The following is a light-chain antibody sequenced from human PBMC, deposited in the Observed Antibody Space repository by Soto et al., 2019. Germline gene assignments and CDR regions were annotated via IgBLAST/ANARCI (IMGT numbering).Light chain of an antibody. CDR1: ESVSSY. Sequence: EIVLTQSPATLSLSPGERATLSCRASESVSSYLAWYQQKPGQAPRLLIYGASNRATGIPDRFSGSGSGTEFTLTISSLQPDDFATYYCQQYNTYWTFGQGTKVDIK. CDR2: GAS. V-gene: IGKV3-11*01. CDR3: QQYNTYWT. J-gene: IGKJ1*01.